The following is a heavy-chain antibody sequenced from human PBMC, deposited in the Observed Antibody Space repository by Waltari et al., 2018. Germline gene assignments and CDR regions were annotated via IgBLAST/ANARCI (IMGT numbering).Heavy chain of an antibody. CDR1: GDSMISNYF. J-gene: IGHJ4*02. V-gene: IGHV4-4*02. Sequence: QLQLQESGPGLVKPSGTLSLTCVVSGDSMISNYFWSWVRQSQGKGLEWIGKVKRGWGTTASPSCASRVIMSLDTSINHFSLNMHSATAADTAVYYCARDRGGGLYLDSWGRGILVSVSP. D-gene: IGHD2-15*01. CDR2: VKRGWGT. CDR3: ARDRGGGLYLDS.